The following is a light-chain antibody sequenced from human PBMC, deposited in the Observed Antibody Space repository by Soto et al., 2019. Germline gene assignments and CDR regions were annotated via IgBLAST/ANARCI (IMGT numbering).Light chain of an antibody. CDR2: AAS. Sequence: IQMTQSPSSLSASVGDRVTITCRASQTISTYLNWYQQKPGKAPKLLIYAASSLQSGVPSRFSGSGSGTDFTLTISSLQPEDFATYYCQQSHGIPYTFGQGTKLEIK. CDR3: QQSHGIPYT. CDR1: QTISTY. V-gene: IGKV1-39*01. J-gene: IGKJ2*01.